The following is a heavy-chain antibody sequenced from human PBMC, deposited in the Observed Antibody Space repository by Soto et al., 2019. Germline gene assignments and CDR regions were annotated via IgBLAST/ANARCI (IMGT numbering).Heavy chain of an antibody. V-gene: IGHV1-3*01. J-gene: IGHJ6*02. CDR1: GYTFTSCA. Sequence: ASVKVSCKASGYTFTSCAMHWVRQAPGQRLEWMGWINAGNGNTKYSQKFQGRVTITRDTSASTAYMELSSLRSEDTAVYYCARDGGVVIIDYYYYGMDVWGQGTTLTVSS. CDR3: ARDGGVVIIDYYYYGMDV. CDR2: INAGNGNT. D-gene: IGHD3-3*01.